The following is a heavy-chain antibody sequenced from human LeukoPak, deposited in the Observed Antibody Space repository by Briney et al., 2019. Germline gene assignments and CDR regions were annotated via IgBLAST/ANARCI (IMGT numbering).Heavy chain of an antibody. V-gene: IGHV4-59*01. Sequence: SETLSLTCTVSGGSISSYYWSWIRQPPGKGLEWIGYICYDGSTNYNPSLKSRVTISVDTSKNQFSLKLSSVTAADTAVYYCARVSPDNYYDSSGYYYGFDYWGQGTLDTLSS. CDR3: ARVSPDNYYDSSGYYYGFDY. D-gene: IGHD3-22*01. CDR2: ICYDGST. J-gene: IGHJ4*02. CDR1: GGSISSYY.